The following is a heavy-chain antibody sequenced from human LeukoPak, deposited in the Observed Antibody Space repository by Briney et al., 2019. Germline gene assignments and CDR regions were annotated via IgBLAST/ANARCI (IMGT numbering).Heavy chain of an antibody. D-gene: IGHD5-18*01. V-gene: IGHV1-69*11. CDR1: GDTFSSYA. J-gene: IGHJ4*02. CDR2: ITPILGTA. CDR3: ASAGAAMALPYDY. Sequence: ASVKVSCKASGDTFSSYAISWVRQAPGQGLEWMGRITPILGTANYAQKFQGSVTITTDESTSTAYMELSSLRSEDTAVYYCASAGAAMALPYDYWGQGTLVTVSS.